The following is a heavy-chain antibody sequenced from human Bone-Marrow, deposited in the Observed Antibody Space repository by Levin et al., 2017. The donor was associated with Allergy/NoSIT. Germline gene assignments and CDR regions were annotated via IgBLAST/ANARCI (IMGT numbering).Heavy chain of an antibody. Sequence: GESLKISCAASGFTFSSYAMHWVRQAPGKGLEWVAVISYDGSNNYADSVKGRFTISRDNPKNTLYLQMNSLRAEDTAVYYCVSREMGADSSGWYTLRYWGQGTLVTVSS. CDR1: GFTFSSYA. CDR3: VSREMGADSSGWYTLRY. J-gene: IGHJ4*02. V-gene: IGHV3-30-3*01. CDR2: ISYDGSN. D-gene: IGHD6-19*01.